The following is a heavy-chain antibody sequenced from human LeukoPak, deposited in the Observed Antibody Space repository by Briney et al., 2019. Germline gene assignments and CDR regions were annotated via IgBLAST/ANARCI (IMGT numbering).Heavy chain of an antibody. CDR2: ISAYNGNT. D-gene: IGHD3-22*01. J-gene: IGHJ4*02. CDR3: ARDEYYYDSSGYYYEGHFDY. Sequence: ASVKVSCKASGYTFTSYGINWVRQAPGQELEWMGWISAYNGNTNYAQKLQGRVTMTTDTSSSTAYMELRSLRSDDTAVYYCARDEYYYDSSGYYYEGHFDYWGQGTLVTVSS. CDR1: GYTFTSYG. V-gene: IGHV1-18*01.